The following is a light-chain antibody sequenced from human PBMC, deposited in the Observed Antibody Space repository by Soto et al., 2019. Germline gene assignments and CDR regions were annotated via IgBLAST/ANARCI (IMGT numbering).Light chain of an antibody. CDR2: EVN. Sequence: QSALTQPPSASGSPGQSVTISCTGTSSDVGGYDLVSWYQQHPGNGPKIMIYEVNRRHSGVPDGLSGSKSGNTASLSGSGIQDEDEADYYFSSYAGSNNVGVFGGWTKVTVL. V-gene: IGLV2-8*01. CDR3: SSYAGSNNVGV. J-gene: IGLJ3*02. CDR1: SSDVGGYDL.